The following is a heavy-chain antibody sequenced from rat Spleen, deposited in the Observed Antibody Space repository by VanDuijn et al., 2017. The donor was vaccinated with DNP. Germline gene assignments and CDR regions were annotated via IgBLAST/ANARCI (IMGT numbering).Heavy chain of an antibody. CDR2: ISYECSST. CDR1: GFTFSDYY. Sequence: EVQLVESGGGLVQPGRSLKLSCAASGFTFSDYYMAWVRQAPKKGLECVASISYECSSTYYGASVKGRFTISRDNAKSTLYLQMNSLRSEDTATYYCASQGYFDFWGPGTMVTVSS. J-gene: IGHJ1*01. V-gene: IGHV5-22*01. CDR3: ASQGYFDF.